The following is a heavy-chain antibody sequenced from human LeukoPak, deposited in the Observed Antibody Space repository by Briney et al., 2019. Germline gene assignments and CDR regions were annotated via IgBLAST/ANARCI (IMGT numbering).Heavy chain of an antibody. Sequence: PSQTLSLTCAVSGGSISSGGYSWSWIRQPPGKGLEWIGYIYHSGSTYYNPSLKSRVTISVDTSKNQFSLKLSSVTAADTAVYYCARGAPLYYYDSSGYYGGFEYWGQGTLVTVSS. CDR1: GGSISSGGYS. V-gene: IGHV4-30-2*05. CDR3: ARGAPLYYYDSSGYYGGFEY. J-gene: IGHJ4*02. D-gene: IGHD3-22*01. CDR2: IYHSGST.